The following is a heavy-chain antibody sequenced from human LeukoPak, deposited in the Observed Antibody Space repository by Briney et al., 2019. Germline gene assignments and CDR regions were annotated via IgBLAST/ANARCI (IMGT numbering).Heavy chain of an antibody. Sequence: GGSLRLSCAASGFIFSQYSMNWVRQAPGKGPEWVSYINGLSSAIYYADSVKGRFTISRENAKNSLSLQMHSLRDEDTAVYYCTRDGRAPDVVPFDHWGQGTLVTVSS. CDR2: INGLSSAI. CDR1: GFIFSQYS. V-gene: IGHV3-48*02. CDR3: TRDGRAPDVVPFDH. D-gene: IGHD2-21*01. J-gene: IGHJ4*02.